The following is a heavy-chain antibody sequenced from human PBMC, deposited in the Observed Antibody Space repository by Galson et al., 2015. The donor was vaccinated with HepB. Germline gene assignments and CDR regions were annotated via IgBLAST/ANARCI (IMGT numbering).Heavy chain of an antibody. V-gene: IGHV3-73*01. CDR3: TRRSDYVWGSYPLDAFDI. CDR1: GFTFSGSA. J-gene: IGHJ3*02. CDR2: IRSKANSYAT. D-gene: IGHD3-16*02. Sequence: SLRLSCAASGFTFSGSAMHWVRQASGKGLEWVGRIRSKANSYATAYAASVKGRFTISRDDSKNKAYLQMNSLKAEDTAVYYCTRRSDYVWGSYPLDAFDIWGQGTMVTVSS.